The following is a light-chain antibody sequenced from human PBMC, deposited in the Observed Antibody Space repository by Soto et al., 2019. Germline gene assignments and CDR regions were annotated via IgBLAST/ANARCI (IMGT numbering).Light chain of an antibody. CDR1: QSVSSSY. Sequence: EIVLTQSPRTLSLSPGERATLSCRASQSVSSSYLAWYQQKPGQAPRLLIYGASSRATGIPDRFSGSGSGTDFTLTISRLEPEDFAVYYCQQYGSSPGGTFGQGTKVEIK. J-gene: IGKJ1*01. CDR2: GAS. CDR3: QQYGSSPGGT. V-gene: IGKV3-20*01.